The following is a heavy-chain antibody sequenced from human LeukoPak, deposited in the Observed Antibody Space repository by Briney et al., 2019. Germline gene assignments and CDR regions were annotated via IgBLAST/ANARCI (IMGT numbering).Heavy chain of an antibody. CDR2: IWYDGNNA. Sequence: PGRSLRLSCTASGFTFSNYGMHWVRQAPGKGLEWVAVIWYDGNNAYYADSVKGRFTISRDNSKNIVYLLLNSLRADDTAVYYCARDRGYCSGGSCYPDYWGQGTLVTVSS. D-gene: IGHD2-15*01. CDR3: ARDRGYCSGGSCYPDY. V-gene: IGHV3-33*01. CDR1: GFTFSNYG. J-gene: IGHJ4*02.